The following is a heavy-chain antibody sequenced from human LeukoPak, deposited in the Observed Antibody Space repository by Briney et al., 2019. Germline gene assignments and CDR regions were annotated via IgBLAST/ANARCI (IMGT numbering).Heavy chain of an antibody. J-gene: IGHJ5*02. CDR1: GYSFTSYG. V-gene: IGHV1-18*01. CDR3: ARDYYDSSGYYHWFDP. Sequence: ASVKVSCKASGYSFTSYGISWVRQAPGQGLEWMGWISAYNGNTNYAQRLQGRVTMTTDTSTSTAYMELRSLTSDDTAVYYCARDYYDSSGYYHWFDPWGQGTLVTVSS. CDR2: ISAYNGNT. D-gene: IGHD3-22*01.